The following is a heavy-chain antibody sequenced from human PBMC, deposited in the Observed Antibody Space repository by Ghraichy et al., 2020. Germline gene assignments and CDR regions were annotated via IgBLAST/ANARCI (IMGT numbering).Heavy chain of an antibody. D-gene: IGHD2-2*01. CDR3: ARLVWGYCSSTSCYYYYYGMDV. Sequence: SVKVSCKASGGTFSSYAISWVRQAPGQGLEWMGGIIPIFGTANYAQKFQGRVTITADESTSTAYMELSSLRSEDTAVYYCARLVWGYCSSTSCYYYYYGMDVWGQGTTVTVSS. V-gene: IGHV1-69*13. J-gene: IGHJ6*02. CDR1: GGTFSSYA. CDR2: IIPIFGTA.